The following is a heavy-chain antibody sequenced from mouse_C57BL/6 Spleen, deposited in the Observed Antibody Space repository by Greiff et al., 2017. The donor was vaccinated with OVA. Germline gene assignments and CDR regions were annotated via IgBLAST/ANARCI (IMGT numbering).Heavy chain of an antibody. D-gene: IGHD1-1*01. J-gene: IGHJ2*01. Sequence: QVQLQQSGAELVKPGASVKISCKASGYAFSSYWMNWVKQRPGKGLEWIGQIYPGDGDTNYNGKFKGKATLTADKSSSTAYMQLSSLTSEDSAVYFCARRGSTTGEDYWGQGTTLTVSS. V-gene: IGHV1-80*01. CDR1: GYAFSSYW. CDR2: IYPGDGDT. CDR3: ARRGSTTGEDY.